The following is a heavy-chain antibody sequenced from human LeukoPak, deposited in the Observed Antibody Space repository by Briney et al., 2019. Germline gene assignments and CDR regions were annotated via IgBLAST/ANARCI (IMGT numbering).Heavy chain of an antibody. CDR3: ARGENWCYP. CDR2: VCVYNGNR. V-gene: IGHV1-18*01. J-gene: IGHJ5*02. CDR1: GYTFTSSG. Sequence: GASVTLSFKASGYTFTSSGYSWVWHRQAQGLERVGWVCVYNGNRNYSQNLQGRVTMTTDTSTSKSSMELRSVRADDTAVYYCARGENWCYPWGLGTLVTVSS.